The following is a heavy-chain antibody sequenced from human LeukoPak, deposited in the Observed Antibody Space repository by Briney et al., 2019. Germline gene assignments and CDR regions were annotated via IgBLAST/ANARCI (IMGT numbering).Heavy chain of an antibody. V-gene: IGHV3-30*18. CDR3: AKDLYDSERRGDYYYYGLDV. J-gene: IGHJ6*02. Sequence: GGSLRLSCAASGLTFRSYGMHWVRQAPGKGLEWVAVTSHDGSEIYYADSVKGRSSISRDNSKNTLYLQMNSLRAEDTAVYYCAKDLYDSERRGDYYYYGLDVWGQGTTVTVSS. D-gene: IGHD3-9*01. CDR2: TSHDGSEI. CDR1: GLTFRSYG.